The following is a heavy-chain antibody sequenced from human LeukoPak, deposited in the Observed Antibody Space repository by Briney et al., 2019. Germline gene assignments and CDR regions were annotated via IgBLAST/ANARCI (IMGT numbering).Heavy chain of an antibody. CDR1: GFTFRNYL. CDR3: ARVLYDFWSGHTPFDY. J-gene: IGHJ4*02. V-gene: IGHV3-48*04. CDR2: ISSTGGTI. Sequence: GGSLRLSCAASGFTFRNYLMNWVRQAPGKGLEWVSFISSTGGTIYYADSVKGRFTISRDNAKNSLYLQMNSLRAEDTAVYYCARVLYDFWSGHTPFDYWGQGTLVTVSS. D-gene: IGHD3-3*01.